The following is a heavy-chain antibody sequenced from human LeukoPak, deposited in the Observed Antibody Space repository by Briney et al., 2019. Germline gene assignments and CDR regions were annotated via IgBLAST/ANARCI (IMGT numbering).Heavy chain of an antibody. D-gene: IGHD3-9*01. V-gene: IGHV3-7*01. CDR1: GFTLSRFY. Sequence: GGSLRLSCAASGFTLSRFYMTWVRQTPEKGLEWVANIKQDGSEKYYVDSVEGRATISRDNAKNSVYLQISGLRVDDTAVYYCARGFAWYDYWGQGTLVTVSS. CDR2: IKQDGSEK. CDR3: ARGFAWYDY. J-gene: IGHJ4*02.